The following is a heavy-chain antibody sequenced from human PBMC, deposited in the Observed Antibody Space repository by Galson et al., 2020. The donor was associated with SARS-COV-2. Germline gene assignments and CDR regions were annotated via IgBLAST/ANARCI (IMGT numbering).Heavy chain of an antibody. J-gene: IGHJ1*01. CDR1: DGSMSTYY. Sequence: SATLSLTSTVPDGSMSTYYWSWIRQPPGKGLEWIGFIYTSGSTNYNPSLKSRVTISVDTSKNQFSLKLSSVTAADTAVYYCARGYYYGSGGQYFQHWGQGTLFSVSP. V-gene: IGHV4-59*01. D-gene: IGHD3-10*01. CDR2: IYTSGST. CDR3: ARGYYYGSGGQYFQH.